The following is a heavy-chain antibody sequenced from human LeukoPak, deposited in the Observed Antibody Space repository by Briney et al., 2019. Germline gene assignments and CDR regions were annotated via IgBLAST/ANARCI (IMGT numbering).Heavy chain of an antibody. CDR2: INGDGSNT. Sequence: GGSLRLSCVASGFTFSNYWMHWVRQAPGEGPVWLSRINGDGSNTRYAGSVKGRFTISRDDAKNTLYLQMRSLRAEDTAIYYCARGVDFWGVFDTWGQGTRVTVSS. V-gene: IGHV3-74*01. CDR1: GFTFSNYW. J-gene: IGHJ3*02. CDR3: ARGVDFWGVFDT. D-gene: IGHD3-3*01.